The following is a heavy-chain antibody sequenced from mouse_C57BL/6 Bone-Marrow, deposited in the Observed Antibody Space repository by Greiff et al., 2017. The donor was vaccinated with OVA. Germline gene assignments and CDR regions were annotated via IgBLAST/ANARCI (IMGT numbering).Heavy chain of an antibody. J-gene: IGHJ1*03. CDR3: ARDPLVTTWYFDV. CDR1: GFTFSSYA. V-gene: IGHV5-4*01. D-gene: IGHD2-12*01. Sequence: EVKLMESGGGLVKPGGSLKLSCAASGFTFSSYAMSWVRQTPEKRLEWVATISDGGSYTYYPDNVKGRFTISRDNAKNHLYLQMSHLKSEDTAMYYCARDPLVTTWYFDVWGTGTTVTVSS. CDR2: ISDGGSYT.